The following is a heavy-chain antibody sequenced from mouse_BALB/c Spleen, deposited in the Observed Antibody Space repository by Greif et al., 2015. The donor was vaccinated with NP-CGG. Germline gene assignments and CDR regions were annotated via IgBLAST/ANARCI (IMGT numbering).Heavy chain of an antibody. CDR1: GYTFTTYP. Sequence: QVQLKQSGAELVKPGASVKMSCKAFGYTFTTYPIEWMKQNHGKSLEWIGNFHPYNDDTKYNEKFKGKAKLTVEKSSSTVYLELSRLTSDDSAVYYCARKARYDYHFDYWGQGTTLTVSS. D-gene: IGHD2-4*01. V-gene: IGHV1-47*01. J-gene: IGHJ2*01. CDR3: ARKARYDYHFDY. CDR2: FHPYNDDT.